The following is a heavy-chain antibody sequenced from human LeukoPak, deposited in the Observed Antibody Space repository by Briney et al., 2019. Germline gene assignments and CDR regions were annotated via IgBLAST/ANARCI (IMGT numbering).Heavy chain of an antibody. V-gene: IGHV4-39*01. D-gene: IGHD6-13*01. Sequence: PSETLSLTCTVSGGSISSSSYYWGWIRQPPGKRLEWIGSIYYSGSTYYNPSLKSRVTISVDTSKNQFSLKLSSVTAADTAVYYCARIAAAYNWFDPWGQETLVTVSS. J-gene: IGHJ5*02. CDR3: ARIAAAYNWFDP. CDR2: IYYSGST. CDR1: GGSISSSSYY.